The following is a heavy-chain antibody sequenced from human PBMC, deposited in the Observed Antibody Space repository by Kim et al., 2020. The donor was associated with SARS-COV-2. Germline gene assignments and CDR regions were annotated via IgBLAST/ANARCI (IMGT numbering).Heavy chain of an antibody. CDR2: IIPIFGTA. D-gene: IGHD3-22*01. V-gene: IGHV1-69*13. Sequence: SVKVSCKASGGTFSSYAISWVRQAPGQGLEWMGGIIPIFGTANYAQKFQGRVTITADESTSTAYMELSSLRSEDTAVYYCARGGRYYDSSGLQPYYYYGMDVWGQGTTVTVSS. CDR1: GGTFSSYA. CDR3: ARGGRYYDSSGLQPYYYYGMDV. J-gene: IGHJ6*02.